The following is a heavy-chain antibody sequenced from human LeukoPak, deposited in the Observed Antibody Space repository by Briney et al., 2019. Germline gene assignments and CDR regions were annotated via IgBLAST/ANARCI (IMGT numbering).Heavy chain of an antibody. CDR2: IRYDGSNK. J-gene: IGHJ6*03. Sequence: GGSLRLSCAASGFTFSSYGMHWVRQAPGKGLEWVAFIRYDGSNKYYADSVKDRFTISRDNSKNTLYLQMNSLRAGDTAVYYCAKDPIAAAYYMDVWGKGTTVTVSS. CDR3: AKDPIAAAYYMDV. V-gene: IGHV3-30*02. CDR1: GFTFSSYG. D-gene: IGHD6-13*01.